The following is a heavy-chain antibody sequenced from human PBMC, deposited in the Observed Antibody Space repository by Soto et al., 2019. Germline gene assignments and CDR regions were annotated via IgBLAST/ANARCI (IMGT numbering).Heavy chain of an antibody. CDR1: GYTLTELS. D-gene: IGHD1-1*01. CDR3: AKDPFNDVYFDL. V-gene: IGHV1-24*01. Sequence: ASVKVSCKVSGYTLTELSMHWVRQAPGKGLEWMGGFDPEDGETIYAQKFQGRVTMTEDTSTDTAYMELSSLRYEDTAVYYCAKDPFNDVYFDLWCRGILVSVS. J-gene: IGHJ2*01. CDR2: FDPEDGET.